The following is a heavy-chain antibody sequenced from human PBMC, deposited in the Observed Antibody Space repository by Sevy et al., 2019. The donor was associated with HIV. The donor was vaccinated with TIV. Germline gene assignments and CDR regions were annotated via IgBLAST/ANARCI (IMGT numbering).Heavy chain of an antibody. V-gene: IGHV3-33*01. CDR3: AREDIVLGEDNYYGIDV. CDR2: IWSDGAYQ. D-gene: IGHD2-15*01. J-gene: IGHJ6*02. CDR1: GFTFSNYA. Sequence: GGSLRLSCAATGFTFSNYAMHWVRQAPGKGLEWVAIIWSDGAYQYHGDSVKGRFTISRDNSKNTLYLQMNSLRAEDTAVYYCAREDIVLGEDNYYGIDVWGQGTTVTVSS.